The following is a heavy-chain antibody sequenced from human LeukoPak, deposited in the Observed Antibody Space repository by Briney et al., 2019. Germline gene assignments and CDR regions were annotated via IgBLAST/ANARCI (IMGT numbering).Heavy chain of an antibody. CDR1: GYTFTSYG. Sequence: PEASVKVSCKASGYTFTSYGISWVRQAPGQGLEWMGWISAYNGNTNYAQKLQGRVTMTTDTSTSTAYMELRSLRSDDTAVYYCARDIYSSSWYCLDPWGQGTLVTVSS. D-gene: IGHD6-13*01. V-gene: IGHV1-18*01. CDR3: ARDIYSSSWYCLDP. CDR2: ISAYNGNT. J-gene: IGHJ5*02.